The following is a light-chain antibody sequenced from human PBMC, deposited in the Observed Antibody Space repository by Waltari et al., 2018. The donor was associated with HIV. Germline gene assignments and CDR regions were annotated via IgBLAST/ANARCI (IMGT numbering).Light chain of an antibody. V-gene: IGLV1-51*01. CDR3: ATWDNSLRAM. CDR2: ENN. J-gene: IGLJ3*02. Sequence: QSVLTQPPSVSAAPGQKVTISCSGSHSNIGNNFVSWYQHLPGTAPQLLIYENNRRPSRIPDRFPASKTGTSATLGITGLQTGDEAIYYCATWDNSLRAMFGGGTKLTVL. CDR1: HSNIGNNF.